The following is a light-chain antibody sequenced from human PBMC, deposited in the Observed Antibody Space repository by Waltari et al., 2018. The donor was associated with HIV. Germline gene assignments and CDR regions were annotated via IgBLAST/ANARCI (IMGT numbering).Light chain of an antibody. J-gene: IGLJ1*01. CDR2: DDS. CDR3: QVWDSSSDHYV. Sequence: SYVLTQPPSVSVPPGQTARITCGGNHIGKKSVHWYQQKPGQAPVVVVYDDSDRPSGIPERFSGSNSGNTATLTISRVEAGDEADYYCQVWDSSSDHYVFGTGTKVTVL. V-gene: IGLV3-21*02. CDR1: HIGKKS.